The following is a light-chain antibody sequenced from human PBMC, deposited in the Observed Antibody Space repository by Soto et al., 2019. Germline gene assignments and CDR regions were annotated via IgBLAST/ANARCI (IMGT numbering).Light chain of an antibody. Sequence: QSVLTQPPSVSGAPGQRVTISCTGSSSNIGAGYDVHWYQQLPGTAPKLLIYGNSNRPSGVPDRFSGSKSGTSASLAITGLQAEDEADYYCQSYDSSLSGLVFGTGTKPHRP. CDR2: GNS. CDR3: QSYDSSLSGLV. V-gene: IGLV1-40*01. J-gene: IGLJ1*01. CDR1: SSNIGAGYD.